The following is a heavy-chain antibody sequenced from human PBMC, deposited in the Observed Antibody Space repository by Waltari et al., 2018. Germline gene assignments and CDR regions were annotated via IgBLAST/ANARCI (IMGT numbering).Heavy chain of an antibody. Sequence: QVQLVQSGAEVKKPGSSVKVSCKASGGTFSSYAISWVRQAPGQGLEWMGGIIPILGIANYAQKFQGRVTITADKSTSTAYMELSSLRSEDTAVYYCARPRYCSGGSCGWYFDYWGQGTLVTVSS. CDR1: GGTFSSYA. CDR2: IIPILGIA. V-gene: IGHV1-69*10. CDR3: ARPRYCSGGSCGWYFDY. D-gene: IGHD2-15*01. J-gene: IGHJ4*02.